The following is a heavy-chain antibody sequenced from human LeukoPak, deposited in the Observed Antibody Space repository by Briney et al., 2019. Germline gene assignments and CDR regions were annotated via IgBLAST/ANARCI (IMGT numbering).Heavy chain of an antibody. CDR2: IYTSGST. J-gene: IGHJ5*02. CDR3: TKWVSSGWGTWFDP. D-gene: IGHD6-19*01. V-gene: IGHV4-4*07. Sequence: SETLSLTCTASGGSISSYYWSWIRQPAGKGLEWIGRIYTSGSTNYNPSLKSRVTMSVDTSKNQFSLKLSSVTAADTAVYYCTKWVSSGWGTWFDPWGQGTLVTVSS. CDR1: GGSISSYY.